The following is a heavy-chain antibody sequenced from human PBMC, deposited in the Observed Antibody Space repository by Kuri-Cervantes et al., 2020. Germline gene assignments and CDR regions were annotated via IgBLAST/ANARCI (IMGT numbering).Heavy chain of an antibody. CDR2: INPNSGDT. Sequence: ASVKVSCKASGYTFTGYYAHWVRQAPGQGLEWMGWINPNSGDTNYVQKFQGRVTMTRDTSISTAYMELSRLRSDDTAVYYCATSIVVVPAASYYYYYYGMDVWGQGTTVTVSS. V-gene: IGHV1-2*02. D-gene: IGHD2-2*01. CDR1: GYTFTGYY. J-gene: IGHJ6*02. CDR3: ATSIVVVPAASYYYYYYGMDV.